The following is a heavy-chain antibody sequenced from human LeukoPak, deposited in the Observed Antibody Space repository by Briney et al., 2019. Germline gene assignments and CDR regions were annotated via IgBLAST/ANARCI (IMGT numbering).Heavy chain of an antibody. CDR1: GGSFSGYY. CDR2: INHSGST. V-gene: IGHV4-34*01. Sequence: SETLSLTCAVYGGSFSGYYWNWIRQPPGKGLEWIGEINHSGSTNYNPSLKSRVTISVDTSKNQFSLKLSSVTAADTAVYYCARHGFDPWGQGTLVTVSS. CDR3: ARHGFDP. J-gene: IGHJ5*02.